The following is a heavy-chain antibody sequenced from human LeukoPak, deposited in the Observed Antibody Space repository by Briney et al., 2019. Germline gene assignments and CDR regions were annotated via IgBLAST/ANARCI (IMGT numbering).Heavy chain of an antibody. Sequence: GGSLRLCCAASGFTFSSYSMNWVRQAPGKGLEWISYISSSSSTRFYADSVKGRFTISRDNAKNSLYLQMDSLRVEDTALYHCARGRCSSANCYHYYYYYYMDVWGKGTTVTVSS. V-gene: IGHV3-48*04. CDR3: ARGRCSSANCYHYYYYYYMDV. J-gene: IGHJ6*03. D-gene: IGHD2-2*01. CDR2: ISSSSSTR. CDR1: GFTFSSYS.